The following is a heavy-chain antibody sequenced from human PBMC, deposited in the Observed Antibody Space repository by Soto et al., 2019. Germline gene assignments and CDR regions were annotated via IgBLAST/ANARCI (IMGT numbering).Heavy chain of an antibody. CDR3: ARAGIAAAGNYYYYGMDV. J-gene: IGHJ6*02. CDR2: ISAYNGDT. CDR1: GYTFTNYG. D-gene: IGHD6-13*01. V-gene: IGHV1-18*01. Sequence: ASVKVSCKASGYTFTNYGITWVRQAPGQGLEWMGWISAYNGDTNYAQKFQGRVAMTRNTSISTAYMELSSLRSEDTAVYYCARAGIAAAGNYYYYGMDVWGQGTTVTVSS.